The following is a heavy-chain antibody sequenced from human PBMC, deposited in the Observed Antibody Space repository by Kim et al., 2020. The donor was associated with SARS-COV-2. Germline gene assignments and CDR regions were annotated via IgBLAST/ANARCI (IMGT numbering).Heavy chain of an antibody. J-gene: IGHJ6*02. CDR2: ISSSSYT. Sequence: GGSLRLSCAASGFTFSDYYMSWIRQAPGKGLEWVSYISSSSYTNYADSVKGRFTISRDNAKNSLYLQMNSLRAEDTAVYSCARVGYDYVWGSYRDYYYYYGMDVWGQGTTVTVSS. CDR1: GFTFSDYY. CDR3: ARVGYDYVWGSYRDYYYYYGMDV. D-gene: IGHD3-16*02. V-gene: IGHV3-11*05.